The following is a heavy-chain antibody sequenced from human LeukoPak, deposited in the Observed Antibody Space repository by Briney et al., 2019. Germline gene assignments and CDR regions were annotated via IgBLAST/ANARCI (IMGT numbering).Heavy chain of an antibody. Sequence: GGSLRLSCVASGFTFSTNHMTWVRQAPGKGPEWVSVIYSDGNTYYADSVKGRFTISRDNSTNTLYLQMNSLRAEDTAVYYCVRDLTWGQGTLVTVSS. CDR2: IYSDGNT. CDR1: GFTFSTNH. J-gene: IGHJ5*02. V-gene: IGHV3-53*01. CDR3: VRDLT.